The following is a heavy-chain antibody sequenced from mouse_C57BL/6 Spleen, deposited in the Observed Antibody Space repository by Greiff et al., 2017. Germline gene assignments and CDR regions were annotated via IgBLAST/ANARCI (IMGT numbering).Heavy chain of an antibody. CDR3: ARVRDYYGSSYGWYFDV. D-gene: IGHD1-1*01. J-gene: IGHJ1*03. CDR2: INPNNGGT. V-gene: IGHV1-22*01. Sequence: EVQLQESGPELVKPGASVKMSCKASGYTFTDYNMHWVKQSHGKSLEWIGYINPNNGGTSYNQKFKGKATFTVNKSSSTAYMELRSLTSEDSAVYYCARVRDYYGSSYGWYFDVWGTGTTVTVSS. CDR1: GYTFTDYN.